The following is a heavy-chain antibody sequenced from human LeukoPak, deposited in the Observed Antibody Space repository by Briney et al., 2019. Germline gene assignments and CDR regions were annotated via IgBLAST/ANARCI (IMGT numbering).Heavy chain of an antibody. CDR3: ARAFRGYNWFDP. V-gene: IGHV1-8*03. CDR1: GYTFTSCD. D-gene: IGHD3-3*02. CDR2: MNPNSGNT. J-gene: IGHJ5*02. Sequence: ASVKVSCKASGYTFTSCDIYWVRQATGQGLEWMGWMNPNSGNTGYALKFQGRVTITRDTSISTAYMELSSLRSEDTAVYYCARAFRGYNWFDPWGKGTLVTVSS.